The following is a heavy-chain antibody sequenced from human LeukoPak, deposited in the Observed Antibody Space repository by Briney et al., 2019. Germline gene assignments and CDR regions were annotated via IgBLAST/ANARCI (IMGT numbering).Heavy chain of an antibody. CDR1: GGSFSGFY. D-gene: IGHD4-17*01. V-gene: IGHV4-34*01. Sequence: SETLSLTCAVYGGSFSGFYWSWIRQPPGKGLEWIGEITHSGSTNYNPSLKSRVTISVDTSKSQFSLKLSSVTAADTAVYYCARDGGSSTVTRPDDYWGQGTLVTVSS. CDR3: ARDGGSSTVTRPDDY. J-gene: IGHJ4*02. CDR2: ITHSGST.